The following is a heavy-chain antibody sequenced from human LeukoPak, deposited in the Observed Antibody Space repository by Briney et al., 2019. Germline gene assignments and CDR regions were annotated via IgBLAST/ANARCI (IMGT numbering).Heavy chain of an antibody. CDR3: ARASGGVLRYFDWLLY. V-gene: IGHV3-48*01. Sequence: GGSLRLSCAASGFTFSSYSMNWVRQAPGKGLEWVSYISSSSSTIYYADSVKGRFTISRDNAKNSLYLQMNSLRAEDTAVYYCARASGGVLRYFDWLLYWGQGTLVTVSS. J-gene: IGHJ4*02. CDR1: GFTFSSYS. CDR2: ISSSSSTI. D-gene: IGHD3-9*01.